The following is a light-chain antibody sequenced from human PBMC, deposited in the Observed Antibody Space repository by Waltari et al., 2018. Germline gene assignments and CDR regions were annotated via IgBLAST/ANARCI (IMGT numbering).Light chain of an antibody. V-gene: IGLV1-40*01. Sequence: QLLSVAAHKLHIYGKSNGRSGVPDRFCGSKSGTSASLAITGLQAEDEADYYCQAYDSSLSGYVFGTVTKVTVL. CDR3: QAYDSSLSGYV. J-gene: IGLJ1*01. CDR2: GKS.